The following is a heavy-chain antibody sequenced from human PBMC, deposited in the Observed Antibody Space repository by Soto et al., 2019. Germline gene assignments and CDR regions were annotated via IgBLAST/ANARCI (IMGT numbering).Heavy chain of an antibody. Sequence: QVQLEESGGGLVKPGGSLRLSCAASGFTFSAVYMSWIRQAPNKGLEYISYISSSGTSANYADSVKGRLTISRDNAKNSLYLQMNSLRAEGTAVYYCARDRGAVTGQYFDYWGQGALVTVSS. CDR3: ARDRGAVTGQYFDY. CDR2: ISSSGTSA. CDR1: GFTFSAVY. D-gene: IGHD6-19*01. J-gene: IGHJ4*02. V-gene: IGHV3-11*05.